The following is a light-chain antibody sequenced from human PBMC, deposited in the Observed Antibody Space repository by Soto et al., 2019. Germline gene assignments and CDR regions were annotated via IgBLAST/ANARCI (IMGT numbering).Light chain of an antibody. V-gene: IGKV3-11*01. CDR2: DAS. CDR1: QSVSSY. CDR3: QQDYNLWT. Sequence: IVLTQSPATLSLSPGERATLSCRASQSVSSYLAWYQQKPGQAPRLLIYDASNRATGIPARFSGSGSGTDFTLTISSLQPEDFAVYYCQQDYNLWTFGQGTKVDIK. J-gene: IGKJ1*01.